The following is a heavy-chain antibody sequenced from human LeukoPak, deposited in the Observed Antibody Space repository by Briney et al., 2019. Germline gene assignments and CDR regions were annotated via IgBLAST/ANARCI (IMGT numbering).Heavy chain of an antibody. J-gene: IGHJ4*02. CDR2: IYYSWRT. V-gene: IGHV4-4*02. CDR1: GGSISSSNW. D-gene: IGHD6-13*01. Sequence: SETLSLTCAVSGGSISSSNWWSWVRQPPGKGLEWIGYIYYSWRTNYNPSLKSRVNISVDTSKNQFSLKLSSVTAADTAVYYCARTSSSRGFDYWGQGTLVTVSS. CDR3: ARTSSSRGFDY.